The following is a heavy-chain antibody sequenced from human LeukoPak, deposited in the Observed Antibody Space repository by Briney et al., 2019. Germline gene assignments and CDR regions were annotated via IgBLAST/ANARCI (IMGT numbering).Heavy chain of an antibody. CDR3: ARIGGYDFWSGYYTDY. D-gene: IGHD3-3*01. Sequence: GGSLRLSCAASGFTFSSYSMNWVRQAPGKGLEWVSSISSSSSYIYYADSVKGRFTISRDNAKNPLYLQMNSLRAEDTAVYYCARIGGYDFWSGYYTDYWGQGTLVTVSS. V-gene: IGHV3-21*01. CDR1: GFTFSSYS. CDR2: ISSSSSYI. J-gene: IGHJ4*02.